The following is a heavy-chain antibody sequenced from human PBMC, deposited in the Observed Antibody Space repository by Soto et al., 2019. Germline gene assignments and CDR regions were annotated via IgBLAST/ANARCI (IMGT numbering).Heavy chain of an antibody. V-gene: IGHV4-59*01. CDR1: GGSISSYY. CDR3: AREGLGHSGAFDI. D-gene: IGHD3-10*01. CDR2: IYYSGST. J-gene: IGHJ3*02. Sequence: SETLSLTGIVSGGSISSYYWSWIRRPPGKGLEWIGYIYYSGSTNYNPSLKSRVTISVDTSKNQFSLKLSSVTAADTAVYYCAREGLGHSGAFDIWGQGTMVTVSS.